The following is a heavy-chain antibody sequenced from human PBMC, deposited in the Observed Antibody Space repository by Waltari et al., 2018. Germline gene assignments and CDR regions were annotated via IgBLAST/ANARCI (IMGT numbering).Heavy chain of an antibody. J-gene: IGHJ6*03. D-gene: IGHD6-6*01. CDR3: ARVGGSSSSPFVYYYYYMDV. Sequence: QVQLVQSGAEVKKPGASVKVSCKVSRYTLTELSMHWVRQAPGQGLEWMGGFDPEDGETIYAQKFQGRVTMTEDTSTDTAYMELSSLRSEDTAVYYCARVGGSSSSPFVYYYYYMDVWGKGTTVTVSS. V-gene: IGHV1-24*01. CDR1: RYTLTELS. CDR2: FDPEDGET.